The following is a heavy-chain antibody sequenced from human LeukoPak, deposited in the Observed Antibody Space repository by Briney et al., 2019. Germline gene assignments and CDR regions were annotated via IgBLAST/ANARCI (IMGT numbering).Heavy chain of an antibody. CDR2: YSASS. D-gene: IGHD6-19*01. CDR3: ARRIAVAVLDG. J-gene: IGHJ4*02. CDR1: GGSISSHY. V-gene: IGHV4-59*11. Sequence: SETLSLTCTVSGGSISSHYWNWIRQPPGKELEWIGYYSASSNYNPSLKSRVTISIDTSKNEFSLNLNSVTAADTAVYYCARRIAVAVLDGWGQGTLVTVSS.